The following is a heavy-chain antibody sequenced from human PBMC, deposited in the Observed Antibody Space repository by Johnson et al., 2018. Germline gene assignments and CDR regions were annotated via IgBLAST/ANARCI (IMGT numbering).Heavy chain of an antibody. CDR1: GFTFSSYA. Sequence: LVQSGGGLVQPGGXLRLSCAASGFTFSSYAMHWVRQAPGKGLEYVSAISSNGGSTYYANSVKGRFTISRDNSKNPLYLQMVSRRAEDMAVYYCAREGETVMDVWGKGTTVTVSS. CDR3: AREGETVMDV. J-gene: IGHJ6*03. V-gene: IGHV3-64*01. CDR2: ISSNGGST. D-gene: IGHD3-16*01.